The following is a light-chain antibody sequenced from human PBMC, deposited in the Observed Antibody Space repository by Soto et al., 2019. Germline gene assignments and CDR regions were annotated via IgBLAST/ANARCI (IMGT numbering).Light chain of an antibody. CDR1: SSDVGGYNY. CDR2: EVS. V-gene: IGLV2-14*01. J-gene: IGLJ2*01. Sequence: QSVLTQPASVSGSPGQSITISCTGTSSDVGGYNYVSWYQQHPGKAPKLMIYEVSNRPSGVSNRFSGSKSGNTASLTISGLHAEDEADSYCSSYTTSSTYVVFGGGTKLTVL. CDR3: SSYTTSSTYVV.